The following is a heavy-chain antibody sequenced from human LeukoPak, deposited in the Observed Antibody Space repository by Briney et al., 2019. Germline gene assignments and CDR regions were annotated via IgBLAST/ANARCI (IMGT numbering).Heavy chain of an antibody. CDR2: IYYSGST. Sequence: SETLSLTCTVSGGSISSGGYYWSWIRQHPGKGLEWIGYIYYSGSTYYNPSLKSRVTISVDTSKNQFSLKLSSVTAADTAVYYCATWGLAQNAFDIWGQGTMVTVSS. V-gene: IGHV4-31*03. CDR3: ATWGLAQNAFDI. D-gene: IGHD1-26*01. CDR1: GGSISSGGYY. J-gene: IGHJ3*02.